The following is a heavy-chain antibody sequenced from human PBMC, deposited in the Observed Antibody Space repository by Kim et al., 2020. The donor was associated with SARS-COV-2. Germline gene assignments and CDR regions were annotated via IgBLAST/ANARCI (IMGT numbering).Heavy chain of an antibody. CDR2: IIPIFGTA. V-gene: IGHV1-69*13. D-gene: IGHD2-2*01. Sequence: SVKVSCKASGGTFSSYAISWVRQAPGQGLEWMGGIIPIFGTANYAQKFQDRVTITADESTSTAYMELSSLRSEDTAVYYCARYTPYQLLLFDAFDIWGQGTMVTVSS. J-gene: IGHJ3*02. CDR1: GGTFSSYA. CDR3: ARYTPYQLLLFDAFDI.